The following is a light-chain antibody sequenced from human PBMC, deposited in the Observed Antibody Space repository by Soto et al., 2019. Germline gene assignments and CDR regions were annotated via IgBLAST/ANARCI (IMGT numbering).Light chain of an antibody. CDR2: DAS. V-gene: IGKV3-15*01. CDR3: QQYNSWPPIT. CDR1: ESVSRN. Sequence: EVVMTQSPATLSVSPWERATLSCRASESVSRNLAWYQQIPGQAPRLLIYDASTRATGIPDRFSGGGSCTEFTLTISSLLSEDFVVYYCQQYNSWPPITFGQGTRLEI. J-gene: IGKJ5*01.